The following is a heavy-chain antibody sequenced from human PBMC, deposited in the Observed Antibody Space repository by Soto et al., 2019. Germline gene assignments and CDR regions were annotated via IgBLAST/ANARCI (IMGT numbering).Heavy chain of an antibody. J-gene: IGHJ4*02. CDR1: GYTFTSYG. Sequence: QVQMVQSGPEVKKPGASVKVSCKTSGYTFTSYGVAWVRQAPGQGLEWMGWISTSKGDTTYAQKFQGRVTMTTDTSTSTAYMELRSLRFDDTAVYYCATCSPAFDFWGQGTLVTVSS. D-gene: IGHD3-10*02. CDR3: ATCSPAFDF. CDR2: ISTSKGDT. V-gene: IGHV1-18*01.